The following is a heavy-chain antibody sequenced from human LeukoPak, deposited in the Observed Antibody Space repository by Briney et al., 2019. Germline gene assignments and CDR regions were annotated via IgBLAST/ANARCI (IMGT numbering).Heavy chain of an antibody. D-gene: IGHD1-1*01. CDR2: IIPIFGTA. J-gene: IGHJ3*02. Sequence: SVKVSCKASGGTCSSYAISWVRQAPGQGLEWMGGIIPIFGTANYAQKLQGRVTTTADESTSTAYMELSSLRSEDTAVYYCARDRQLDPTEDAFDIWGQGTMVTVSS. CDR1: GGTCSSYA. V-gene: IGHV1-69*01. CDR3: ARDRQLDPTEDAFDI.